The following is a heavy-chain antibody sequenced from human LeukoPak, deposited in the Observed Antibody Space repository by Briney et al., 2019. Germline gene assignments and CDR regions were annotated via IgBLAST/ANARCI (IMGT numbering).Heavy chain of an antibody. CDR2: ISSSSSYI. D-gene: IGHD4-17*01. Sequence: PGGSLRLACAASGFTFSSYSMDWVRQAPGKGLEWVSSISSSSSYIYYADSVKGRFTISRDNAKNSLYLQMNSRRAEDTAVYYCTKSTVTTCFDYWGQGTLVTVSS. J-gene: IGHJ4*02. CDR3: TKSTVTTCFDY. V-gene: IGHV3-21*01. CDR1: GFTFSSYS.